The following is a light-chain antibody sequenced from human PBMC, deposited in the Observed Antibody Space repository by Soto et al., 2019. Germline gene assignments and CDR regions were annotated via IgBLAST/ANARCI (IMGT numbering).Light chain of an antibody. V-gene: IGLV1-40*01. CDR1: GSNIGAGYD. J-gene: IGLJ1*01. Sequence: QSVLTQPPSVSGAPGQRVTISCTGSGSNIGAGYDVHWYQQLPGTAPKLLIYGNSNRPSGVPDRFSGSKSGTSASLAITGLQAEDEADYYCQSYDSSLSAYYVFGTGNKVTVL. CDR2: GNS. CDR3: QSYDSSLSAYYV.